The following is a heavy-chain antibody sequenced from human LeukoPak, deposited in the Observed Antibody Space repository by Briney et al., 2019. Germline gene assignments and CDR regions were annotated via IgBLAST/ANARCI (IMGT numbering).Heavy chain of an antibody. D-gene: IGHD6-19*01. V-gene: IGHV1-69*05. CDR3: ATQGRYSSGRHGYFDY. CDR1: GGTFSSYA. Sequence: GSSVKVSCKASGGTFSSYAISWVRQAPEQGLEWMGGIVPIFGTANYAQKFQGRVTITTDESTSTAYMELSSLRSEDTAVYYCATQGRYSSGRHGYFDYWGQGTLVTVSS. J-gene: IGHJ4*02. CDR2: IVPIFGTA.